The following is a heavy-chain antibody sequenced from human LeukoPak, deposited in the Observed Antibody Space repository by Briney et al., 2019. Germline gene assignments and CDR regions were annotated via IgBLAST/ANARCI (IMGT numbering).Heavy chain of an antibody. Sequence: SVKVSCKASGYTFTSYDISWVRQAPGQGLEWMGGIIPIFGTANYAQKFQGRVTITADKSTSTAYMELSSLRSEDTAVYYCARDRSCSGGSCPLDYWGQGTLVTVSS. CDR2: IIPIFGTA. CDR1: GYTFTSYD. D-gene: IGHD2-15*01. CDR3: ARDRSCSGGSCPLDY. V-gene: IGHV1-69*06. J-gene: IGHJ4*02.